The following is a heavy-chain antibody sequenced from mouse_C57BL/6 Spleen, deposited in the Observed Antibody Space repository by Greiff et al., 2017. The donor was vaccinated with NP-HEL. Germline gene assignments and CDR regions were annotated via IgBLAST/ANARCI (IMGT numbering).Heavy chain of an antibody. V-gene: IGHV1-80*01. Sequence: VQLVESGAELVKPGASVKISCKASGYAFSSYWMNWVKQRPGKGLEWIGQIYPGDGDTNYNGKFKGKATLTADKSSSTAYMQLSSLTSEDSAVYFCARYDGYYVRYFDVWGTGTTVTVSS. CDR3: ARYDGYYVRYFDV. J-gene: IGHJ1*03. CDR1: GYAFSSYW. CDR2: IYPGDGDT. D-gene: IGHD2-3*01.